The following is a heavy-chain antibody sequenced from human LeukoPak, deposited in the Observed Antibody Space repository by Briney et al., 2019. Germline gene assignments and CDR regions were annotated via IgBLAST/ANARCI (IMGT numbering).Heavy chain of an antibody. Sequence: AASVKVSCKASGYTFTSYDIIWVRQATGQGLEWMGWMNPNSGNTDYAQKFQGRVTMTRNTSISTAYMELSSLRSEDTAAYYCARGDRLGELSYWGQGTLVTISS. CDR1: GYTFTSYD. J-gene: IGHJ4*02. V-gene: IGHV1-8*01. CDR2: MNPNSGNT. CDR3: ARGDRLGELSY. D-gene: IGHD3-16*02.